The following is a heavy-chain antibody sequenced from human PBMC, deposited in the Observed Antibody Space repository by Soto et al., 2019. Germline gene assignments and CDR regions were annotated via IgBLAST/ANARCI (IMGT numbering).Heavy chain of an antibody. CDR1: GFTCSSYD. D-gene: IGHD2-8*02. Sequence: GGSLRLSCVASGFTCSSYDMSWVRQAPGKGLEWVSTILVGGSTHYPDSVKGRFTISRDNSKNTVFMQMNSLTAGDTAVYYCAKATATGGGAFDICGQGTVVTVSS. V-gene: IGHV3-23*01. J-gene: IGHJ3*02. CDR3: AKATATGGGAFDI. CDR2: ILVGGST.